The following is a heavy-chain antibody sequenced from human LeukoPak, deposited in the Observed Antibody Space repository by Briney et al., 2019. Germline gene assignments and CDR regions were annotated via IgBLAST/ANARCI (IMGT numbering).Heavy chain of an antibody. D-gene: IGHD2/OR15-2a*01. CDR1: GGSISSGGYY. CDR3: ARRGTLDFDY. J-gene: IGHJ4*02. Sequence: PSETLSLTCTVSGGSISSGGYYWRWIRQHPGKGLEWIGYIYYSGSTYYNPSLKSRVTISVDTSKNQFSLKLSSVTAADTAVYYCARRGTLDFDYWGQGTLVTVSS. V-gene: IGHV4-31*03. CDR2: IYYSGST.